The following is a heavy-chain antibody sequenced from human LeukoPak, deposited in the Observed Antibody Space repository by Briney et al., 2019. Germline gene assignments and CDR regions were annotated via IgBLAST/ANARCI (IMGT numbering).Heavy chain of an antibody. V-gene: IGHV1-46*01. CDR1: GYTFTSYH. CDR2: INPSGGST. CDR3: AKLAAAGTAHYYFDY. Sequence: ASVKVSCKASGYTFTSYHMHWVRQAPRQGLEIMGIINPSGGSTTYAQKFQGRVTMTRDTSTSTVYMELSSLRSEDTVVYYCAKLAAAGTAHYYFDYWGQGTLVTVSS. J-gene: IGHJ4*02. D-gene: IGHD6-13*01.